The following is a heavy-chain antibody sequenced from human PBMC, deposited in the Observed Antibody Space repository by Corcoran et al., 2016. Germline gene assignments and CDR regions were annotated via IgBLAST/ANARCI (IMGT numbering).Heavy chain of an antibody. CDR2: IWYDGSNK. J-gene: IGHJ4*02. Sequence: QVQLVESGGGVVQPGRSLRLSCAASGFTFSSYGMHWVRQSPGKGLEWVAVIWYDGSNKYYADSVKGRFTISRDNSKNTLYLQMNSLRAEETAVYYCAREEPAAIQGFDYWGQETLVTVSS. D-gene: IGHD2-2*02. CDR3: AREEPAAIQGFDY. V-gene: IGHV3-33*01. CDR1: GFTFSSYG.